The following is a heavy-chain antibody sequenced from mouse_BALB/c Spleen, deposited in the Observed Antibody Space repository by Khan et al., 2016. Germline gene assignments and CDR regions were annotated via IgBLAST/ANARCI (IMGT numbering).Heavy chain of an antibody. Sequence: QIQLVQSGPELKKPGETVKISCKASGYTFTNYGMNWVKQAPGKGLKWMGWINTSTGEPTYAEEFKGRFAFSLVTSASTAYLQINNLKGEDTATYVCAGTSGATFAYWGQGTLVTVSA. CDR2: INTSTGEP. CDR3: AGTSGATFAY. J-gene: IGHJ3*01. V-gene: IGHV9-3*02. D-gene: IGHD1-1*01. CDR1: GYTFTNYG.